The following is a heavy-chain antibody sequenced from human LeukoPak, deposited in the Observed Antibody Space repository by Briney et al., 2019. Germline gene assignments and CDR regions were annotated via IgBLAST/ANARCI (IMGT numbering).Heavy chain of an antibody. CDR1: GFTFSRNW. J-gene: IGHJ5*02. CDR3: ASGDFNTGWCFDP. CDR2: INQEGPTQ. Sequence: GGPLRLSCAASGFTFSRNWMIWLRQAAGKAREWVANINQEGPTQLSVGSGTGRFSISRDTARSSLYLQMNSLRVNDTAVYFCASGDFNTGWCFDPWGERTRVTVSS. D-gene: IGHD2-8*02. V-gene: IGHV3-7*01.